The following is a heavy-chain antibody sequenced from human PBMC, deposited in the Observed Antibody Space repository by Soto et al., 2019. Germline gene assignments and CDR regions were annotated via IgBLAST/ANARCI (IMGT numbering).Heavy chain of an antibody. CDR2: ISYDGSNK. J-gene: IGHJ4*02. D-gene: IGHD6-13*01. Sequence: GGSLRLSCAASGFTFSSYGMHWVRQAPGKGLEWVAVISYDGSNKYYADSVKGRFTIYRDTSKNTLYLQMNSLRAEGTAVYYCLPGARWESWFSSLFDYWGQGTLVTVSS. CDR3: LPGARWESWFSSLFDY. V-gene: IGHV3-30*03. CDR1: GFTFSSYG.